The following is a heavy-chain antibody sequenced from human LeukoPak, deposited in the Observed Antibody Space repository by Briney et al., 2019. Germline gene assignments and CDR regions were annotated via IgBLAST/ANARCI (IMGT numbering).Heavy chain of an antibody. Sequence: SETLSLTCTISGDSIDINYWSWIRQPPGKGLEWIGHIYYTGSATYNPSLKSRVTISVDTSKNQFSLKLSSVTAADTAVYYCARGRGEGRGIAMVRGVRAPSYNWFDPWGHGTQVTVSS. CDR2: IYYTGSA. D-gene: IGHD3-10*01. J-gene: IGHJ5*02. V-gene: IGHV4-59*12. CDR3: ARGRGEGRGIAMVRGVRAPSYNWFDP. CDR1: GDSIDINY.